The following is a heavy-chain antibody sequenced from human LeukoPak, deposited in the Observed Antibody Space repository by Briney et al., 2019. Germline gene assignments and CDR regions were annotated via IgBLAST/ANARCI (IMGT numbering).Heavy chain of an antibody. Sequence: GGSLRLSCVASGFTFSSYWMTWVRQAPGKGLEWVANIRQDGSDKYYVDSVKGRFTISRDNAKNSLYLQMNSVRAEDTAVYSCARTTHDSGGYWGQGTLVTVSS. CDR3: ARTTHDSGGY. D-gene: IGHD4-17*01. CDR1: GFTFSSYW. CDR2: IRQDGSDK. V-gene: IGHV3-7*04. J-gene: IGHJ4*02.